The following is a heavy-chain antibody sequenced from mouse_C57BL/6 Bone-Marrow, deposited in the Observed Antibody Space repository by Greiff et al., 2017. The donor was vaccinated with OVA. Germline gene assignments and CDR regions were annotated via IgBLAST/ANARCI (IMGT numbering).Heavy chain of an antibody. CDR2: ISSGSSTM. V-gene: IGHV5-17*01. D-gene: IGHD1-1*01. CDR3: ARPYYGSKGGYYFDY. CDR1: GFTFSDYG. Sequence: EVQLVESGGGLVKPGGSLKLSCAASGFTFSDYGMHWVRQAPEKGLEWVAYISSGSSTMYYADTVKGRFTISRDNAKNTLFLQMTSLRSEDTAMYYCARPYYGSKGGYYFDYWGQGTTLTVSS. J-gene: IGHJ2*01.